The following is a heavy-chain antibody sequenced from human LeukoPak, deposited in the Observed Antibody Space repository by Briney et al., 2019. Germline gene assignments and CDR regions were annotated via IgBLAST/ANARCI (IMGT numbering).Heavy chain of an antibody. Sequence: SETLSLTCTVSGGSISSYYWSWIRQPAGKGLEWIGRIYTSGSTNYNPSLKSRLSMSVDTSKNEFSLKLSSVTAADTAVYFCARDTRGYCSSASCYSEGYYHYYMDVWGKGTTVTVSS. CDR2: IYTSGST. D-gene: IGHD2-2*01. J-gene: IGHJ6*03. V-gene: IGHV4-4*07. CDR1: GGSISSYY. CDR3: ARDTRGYCSSASCYSEGYYHYYMDV.